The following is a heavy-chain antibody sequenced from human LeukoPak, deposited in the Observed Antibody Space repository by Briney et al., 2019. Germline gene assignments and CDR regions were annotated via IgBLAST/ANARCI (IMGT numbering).Heavy chain of an antibody. V-gene: IGHV1-2*02. CDR3: VVSETRLGYCSGGSCYRGDAFDI. Sequence: ASVKVSCKASGYTFTGYYMHWERQAPGQGLEWMGWINPSSGGTNYAQKFQGRVTILVDTSKNQFSLKLSSVTAADTAVYYCVVSETRLGYCSGGSCYRGDAFDIWGQGTMVTVSS. CDR1: GYTFTGYY. J-gene: IGHJ3*02. CDR2: INPSSGGT. D-gene: IGHD2-15*01.